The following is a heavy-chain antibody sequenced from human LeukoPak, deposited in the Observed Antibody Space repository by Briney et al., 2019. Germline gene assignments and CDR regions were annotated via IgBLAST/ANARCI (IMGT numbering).Heavy chain of an antibody. D-gene: IGHD4-11*01. J-gene: IGHJ4*02. CDR1: GFTFSSYV. CDR2: IWSDGSNQ. CDR3: AKDSTTVGFDSFAY. V-gene: IGHV3-33*06. Sequence: GGSLRLSCAASGFTFSSYVMHWVRQAPGKGLEWVALIWSDGSNQFYADSVKGRFTISRDNSLNTLYLVMNSLRAEDSAVYYCAKDSTTVGFDSFAYWGQVTLVTVSS.